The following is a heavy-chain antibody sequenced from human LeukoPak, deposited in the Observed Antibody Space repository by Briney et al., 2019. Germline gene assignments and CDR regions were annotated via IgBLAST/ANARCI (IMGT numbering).Heavy chain of an antibody. V-gene: IGHV3-21*01. D-gene: IGHD3-10*01. CDR2: ISSSSSYI. CDR3: ARVGPLNYYGSGSSDG. J-gene: IGHJ4*02. Sequence: GGSLRLSCAASGFTFISYSMNWARHAPGKGLEWVSSISSSSSYIYYADSVKGRFTISRDNAKNSLYLQMNSLRAEDTAVYYCARVGPLNYYGSGSSDGGGQGTLVTVSS. CDR1: GFTFISYS.